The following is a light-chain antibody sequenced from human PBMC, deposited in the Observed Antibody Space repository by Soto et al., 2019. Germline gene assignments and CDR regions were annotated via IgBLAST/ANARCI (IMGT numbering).Light chain of an antibody. CDR1: QSVSNN. CDR2: GAS. Sequence: EIVLTHSPATLSVSPGERATLSCRASQSVSNNLAWYQQTPGQAPRLLVYGASTRATDIPARFSGSGSGTDFTLTINSLQSEDFAVYSCQHYHNWPVYTFGQGTRLETK. J-gene: IGKJ5*01. CDR3: QHYHNWPVYT. V-gene: IGKV3-15*01.